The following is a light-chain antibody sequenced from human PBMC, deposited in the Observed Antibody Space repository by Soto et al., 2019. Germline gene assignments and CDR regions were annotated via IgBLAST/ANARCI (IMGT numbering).Light chain of an antibody. CDR3: QQYHNWPLT. J-gene: IGKJ4*01. CDR2: GAS. Sequence: TLTVSPGERATISCRACQMFSNNNAWYQQRPGQAPRLLIYGASTRATGIPARFSGSGSGTEFTLTISSLQSGDFAVYYCQQYHNWPLTFGGGSKVDIK. CDR1: QMFSNN. V-gene: IGKV3-15*01.